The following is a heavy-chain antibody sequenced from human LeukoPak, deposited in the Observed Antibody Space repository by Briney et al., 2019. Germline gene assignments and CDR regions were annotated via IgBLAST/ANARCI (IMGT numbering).Heavy chain of an antibody. CDR2: IYPGDSDT. CDR1: GYSFTSYW. D-gene: IGHD2-2*01. V-gene: IGHV5-51*01. J-gene: IGHJ4*02. Sequence: GESLKISCKGSGYSFTSYWIGWVRQMPGKGLEWMGIIYPGDSDTRYSPSFQGQVTISADKSISTAYLQWSGLKASDTAMYYCARRGLGYCSSTSCRTFDYWGQGTLVTVSS. CDR3: ARRGLGYCSSTSCRTFDY.